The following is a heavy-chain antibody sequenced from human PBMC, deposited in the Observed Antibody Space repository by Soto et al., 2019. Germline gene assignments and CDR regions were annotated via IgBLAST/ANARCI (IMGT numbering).Heavy chain of an antibody. CDR1: GVTFKDYG. CDR2: ISYDGKQT. V-gene: IGHV3-30*03. D-gene: IGHD3-16*01. J-gene: IGHJ2*01. Sequence: GGSLRLSCGAPGVTFKDYGMHWVRQAPGKGLEWVAVISYDGKQTSYADSVKGRFTISKDKSKRTLFLQMNSLRVDDTAVSYCARDGWGSNWYFELWGRGTLVTVSS. CDR3: ARDGWGSNWYFEL.